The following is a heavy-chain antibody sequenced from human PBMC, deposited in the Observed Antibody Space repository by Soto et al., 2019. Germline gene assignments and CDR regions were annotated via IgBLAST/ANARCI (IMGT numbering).Heavy chain of an antibody. CDR3: ARLTRDCNKTSVYYAAH. V-gene: IGHV5-51*01. J-gene: IGHJ4*02. CDR1: GYDFNTNW. CDR2: MYPGDSGT. D-gene: IGHD3-3*01. Sequence: DSLKISCRGSGYDFNTNWFGWVRQLPGRGLEWVGIMYPGDSGTMYNPSLHGHVALSVYVTVITAFLQWRSLETSDTAMYICARLTRDCNKTSVYYAAHWRQGSEVPVS.